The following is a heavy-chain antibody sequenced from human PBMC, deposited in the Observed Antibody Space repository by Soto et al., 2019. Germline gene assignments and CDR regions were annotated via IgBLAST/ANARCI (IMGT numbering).Heavy chain of an antibody. D-gene: IGHD3-3*01. Sequence: QVRLVESGGGVVQPGRSLRLSCAASGFTFSSYGMHWVRQAPGKGLEWVAVIWYDGSNKYYADSVKGRFTISRDNSKNTLYLQMNSLRAEDTAVYYCARLAITIFGVVIDIAAGYYGMDVWGQGTTVTVSS. CDR2: IWYDGSNK. J-gene: IGHJ6*02. CDR1: GFTFSSYG. V-gene: IGHV3-33*01. CDR3: ARLAITIFGVVIDIAAGYYGMDV.